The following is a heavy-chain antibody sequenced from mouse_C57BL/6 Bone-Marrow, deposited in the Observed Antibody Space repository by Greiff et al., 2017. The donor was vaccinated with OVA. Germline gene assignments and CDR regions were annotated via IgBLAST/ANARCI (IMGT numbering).Heavy chain of an antibody. J-gene: IGHJ2*01. CDR2: IYPGSGNT. CDR1: GYTFTDYY. D-gene: IGHD1-1*01. CDR3: ARWDYGSSYPYYFDY. V-gene: IGHV1-76*01. Sequence: VQLQQSGAELVRPGASVKLSCKASGYTFTDYYINWVKQRPGQGLEWIARIYPGSGNTYYNEKFKGKATLTAEKSSSTAYMQLSSLTSEDSAVYFCARWDYGSSYPYYFDYWGQGTTLTVSS.